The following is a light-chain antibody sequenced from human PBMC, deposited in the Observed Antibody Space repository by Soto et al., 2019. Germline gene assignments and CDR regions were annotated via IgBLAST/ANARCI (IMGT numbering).Light chain of an antibody. CDR1: SGSIASNY. CDR2: EDN. CDR3: QSYDGSNQVV. J-gene: IGLJ2*01. V-gene: IGLV6-57*04. Sequence: NFMLTQPHSVSESPGKTVTISCTRSSGSIASNYVQWYQQRPGSAPSTVISEDNQRPSGVPDRFSGPIDSSSNSASLTIAGLKSEDEADYYSQSYDGSNQVVFGGGTKLTVL.